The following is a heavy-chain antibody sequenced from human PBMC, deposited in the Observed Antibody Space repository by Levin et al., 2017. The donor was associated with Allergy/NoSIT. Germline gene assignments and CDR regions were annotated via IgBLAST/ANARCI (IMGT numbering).Heavy chain of an antibody. J-gene: IGHJ2*01. V-gene: IGHV4-59*08. CDR3: ARNAAMVTYWNFDL. CDR2: IYYSGNT. Sequence: PSETLSLTCTVSGGSISNYYWSWIRQPPGKGLEWIGYIYYSGNTYYNPSLKSRVTISADTSKNQFSLKLSSVTAADTAVYYCARNAAMVTYWNFDLWGRGTLVTVSS. D-gene: IGHD5-18*01. CDR1: GGSISNYY.